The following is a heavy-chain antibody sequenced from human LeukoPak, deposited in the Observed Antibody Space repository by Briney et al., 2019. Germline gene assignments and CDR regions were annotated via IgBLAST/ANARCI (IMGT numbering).Heavy chain of an antibody. J-gene: IGHJ3*02. D-gene: IGHD3-10*01. Sequence: ASVKVSCKASGYTFTGYYMHWVRQAPGQGLEWMGWINPNSGGTNYAQKFQGRVTMTRDTSISTAYMELSRLRSDDTAVYYCARVDMVRGINDAFDIWGQGTMVTVSS. V-gene: IGHV1-2*02. CDR1: GYTFTGYY. CDR2: INPNSGGT. CDR3: ARVDMVRGINDAFDI.